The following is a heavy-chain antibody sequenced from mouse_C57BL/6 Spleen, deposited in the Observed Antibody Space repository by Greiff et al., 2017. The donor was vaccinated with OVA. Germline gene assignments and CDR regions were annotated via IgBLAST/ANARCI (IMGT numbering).Heavy chain of an antibody. CDR1: GYNFTDYW. Sequence: VQLQQSGAELVKPGASVKMSCKASGYNFTDYWINWVKQRPGQGLEWIGEIYPGSGSTNYTEKFKSKATLTVDTSSSTAYMQLSSLTSEDSAVYYCARRAYYVSFAYWGQGTLVTVSA. V-gene: IGHV1-55*01. CDR3: ARRAYYVSFAY. CDR2: IYPGSGST. D-gene: IGHD1-1*02. J-gene: IGHJ3*01.